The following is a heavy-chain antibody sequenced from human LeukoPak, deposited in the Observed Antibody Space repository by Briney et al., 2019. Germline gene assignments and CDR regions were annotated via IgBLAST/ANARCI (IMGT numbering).Heavy chain of an antibody. D-gene: IGHD3-10*01. Sequence: PSETLSLTCTVSGDSISTYYWSWIRQSPGKGLEWIGYIYHSGSTKYNPSLKSRVTISVDTSKKQFSLKLSSVTAADTAVYYCARDGYGGVGYWGQGTLVTVSS. CDR2: IYHSGST. V-gene: IGHV4-59*01. CDR3: ARDGYGGVGY. CDR1: GDSISTYY. J-gene: IGHJ4*02.